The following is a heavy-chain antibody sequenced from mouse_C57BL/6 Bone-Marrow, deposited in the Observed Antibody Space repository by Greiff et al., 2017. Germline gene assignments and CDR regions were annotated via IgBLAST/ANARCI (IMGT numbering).Heavy chain of an antibody. CDR2: ISSGGSYT. CDR3: ARRGYYGSYFDY. CDR1: GFTFSSYG. D-gene: IGHD1-1*01. Sequence: DVHLVESGGDLVKPGGSLKLSCAASGFTFSSYGMSWVRQTPDKRLEWIATISSGGSYTYYPDSVQGRFTISRDTAKNTLYLQMSSLKSEDTAMYYCARRGYYGSYFDYWGQGTILTVSS. V-gene: IGHV5-6*01. J-gene: IGHJ2*01.